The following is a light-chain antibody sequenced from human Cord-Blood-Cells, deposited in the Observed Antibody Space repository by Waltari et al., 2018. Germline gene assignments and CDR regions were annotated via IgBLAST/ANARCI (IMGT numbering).Light chain of an antibody. CDR1: QSVSSN. CDR2: GAS. CDR3: QQYNNWPIFT. J-gene: IGKJ3*01. Sequence: EIVTTQSPATLSVSPGERATLSCRASQSVSSNLAWYQQKPGQAPRLLIYGASTRATGIPARLSGSGSGTEFTLTISSLQSEEFAVYYWQQYNNWPIFTFGTGTKVDIK. V-gene: IGKV3-15*01.